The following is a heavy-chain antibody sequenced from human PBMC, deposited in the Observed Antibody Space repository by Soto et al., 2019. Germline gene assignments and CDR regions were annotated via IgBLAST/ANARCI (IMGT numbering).Heavy chain of an antibody. CDR1: GGSISSYY. CDR2: IYYSGST. J-gene: IGHJ6*02. D-gene: IGHD1-26*01. V-gene: IGHV4-59*01. Sequence: ETLSLTCTVSGGSISSYYWSWIRQPPGKGLEWIGYIYYSGSTNYNPSLKSRVTISVDTSKNQFSLKLSSVTAADTAVYYCARGSWELPGYYYGMDVWGQGTTVTVSS. CDR3: ARGSWELPGYYYGMDV.